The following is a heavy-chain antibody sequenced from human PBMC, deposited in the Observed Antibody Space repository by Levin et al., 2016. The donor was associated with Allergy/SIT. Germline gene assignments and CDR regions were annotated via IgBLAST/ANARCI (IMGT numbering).Heavy chain of an antibody. J-gene: IGHJ6*03. CDR2: IYYSGST. V-gene: IGHV4-59*01. CDR3: ARGYCSGGSCRAGTYYYYYMDV. Sequence: SETLSLTCTVSGGSISSYYWSWIRQPPGKGLEWIGYIYYSGSTNYNPSLKSRVTISVDTSKNQFSLKLSSVTAADTAVYYCARGYCSGGSCRAGTYYYYYMDVWGKGTTVTVSS. CDR1: GGSISSYY. D-gene: IGHD2-15*01.